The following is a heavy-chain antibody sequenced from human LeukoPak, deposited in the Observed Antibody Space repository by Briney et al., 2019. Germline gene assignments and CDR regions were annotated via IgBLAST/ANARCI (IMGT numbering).Heavy chain of an antibody. CDR3: ARDRTTVTTHGAFDI. J-gene: IGHJ3*02. Sequence: GGPLRLSCEVSGFDFSTYSMNWVRQAPGKGLEWVSSISGSSTYKFYADSVKGRFTISRDNAKNSVYLQMDSLSVEDTAVYYCARDRTTVTTHGAFDIWGQGTMVTVSS. D-gene: IGHD4-17*01. CDR1: GFDFSTYS. CDR2: ISGSSTYK. V-gene: IGHV3-21*01.